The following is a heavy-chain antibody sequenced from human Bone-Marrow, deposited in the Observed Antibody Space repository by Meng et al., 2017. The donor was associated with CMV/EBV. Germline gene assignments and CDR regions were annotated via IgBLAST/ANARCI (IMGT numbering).Heavy chain of an antibody. J-gene: IGHJ5*02. CDR1: GFTFSSYA. CDR3: ARDRCSSTSCYLGWFGP. V-gene: IGHV3-30-3*01. Sequence: GGSLRLSCAASGFTFSSYAMHWVRQAPGKGLEWVAVISYDGSNKYYADSVKGRFTISRDNSKNTLYLQMNSLRAEDTAVYYCARDRCSSTSCYLGWFGPWGQGTLVTVSS. CDR2: ISYDGSNK. D-gene: IGHD2-2*01.